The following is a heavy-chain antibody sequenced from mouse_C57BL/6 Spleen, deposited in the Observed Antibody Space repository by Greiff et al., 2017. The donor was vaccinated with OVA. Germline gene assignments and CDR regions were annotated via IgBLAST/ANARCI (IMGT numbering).Heavy chain of an antibody. CDR1: GFSFTTYA. J-gene: IGHJ3*01. V-gene: IGHV10-1*01. D-gene: IGHD3-3*01. CDR2: IRSKSNNNAT. CDR3: VRETGPAWFAY. Sequence: EVKVVESGGGLVQPKGSLTLSCAASGFSFTTYAMNWVRQAPGKGLEWVARIRSKSNNNATYYADSVKDRFTISRDDSEILLYLQMNNLQTADTAMYYCVRETGPAWFAYWGQGTLVTVSA.